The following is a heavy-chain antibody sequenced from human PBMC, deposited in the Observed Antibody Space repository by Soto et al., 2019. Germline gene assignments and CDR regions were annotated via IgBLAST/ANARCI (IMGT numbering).Heavy chain of an antibody. CDR2: VYYSGST. CDR1: GCSISSSSYY. V-gene: IGHV4-39*01. J-gene: IGHJ6*02. D-gene: IGHD6-6*01. Sequence: PSETLSLTCTVSGCSISSSSYYWGWIRQPPGKGLEWIGSVYYSGSTYYNPSLKSRVTISVDTSKNQFSLKLSSVTAADTAVYYCARQPGYSSSSAYYGMDVWGQGTTVTVSS. CDR3: ARQPGYSSSSAYYGMDV.